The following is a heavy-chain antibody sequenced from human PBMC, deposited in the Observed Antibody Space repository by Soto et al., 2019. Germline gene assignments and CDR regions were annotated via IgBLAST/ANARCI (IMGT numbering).Heavy chain of an antibody. J-gene: IGHJ6*02. Sequence: SQTLSLTCAISGDSFSRNNSAWNWIRQSPSRGLEWMGRTYYRSEWYNDYAVSVKSRITINPGTSKNQFSLHLNSVAPEDTAVYYCARGWGMDVWGQGTTVNVSS. V-gene: IGHV6-1*01. CDR2: TYYRSEWYN. D-gene: IGHD6-13*01. CDR3: ARGWGMDV. CDR1: GDSFSRNNSA.